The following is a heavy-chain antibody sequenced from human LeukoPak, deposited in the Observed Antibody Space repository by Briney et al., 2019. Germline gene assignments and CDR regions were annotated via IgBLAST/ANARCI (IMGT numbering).Heavy chain of an antibody. V-gene: IGHV5-51*01. CDR1: GYSFTSYW. CDR2: IYPGDSDT. J-gene: IGHJ3*02. CDR3: ARPSPYYYGSGSYKALDAFDI. Sequence: GEPLKISCKGSGYSFTSYWIGWVRQMPGKGLEWMGIIYPGDSDTRYSPSFQGQVTISADKSISTAYLQWSSLKASDTAMYYCARPSPYYYGSGSYKALDAFDIWGQGTMVTVSS. D-gene: IGHD3-10*01.